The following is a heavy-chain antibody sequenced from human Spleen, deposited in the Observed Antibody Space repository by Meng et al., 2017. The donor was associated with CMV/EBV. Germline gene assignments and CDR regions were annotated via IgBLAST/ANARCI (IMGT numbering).Heavy chain of an antibody. J-gene: IGHJ6*02. CDR2: ISHSGST. Sequence: GSLRLSCAVYGGSFSGYYWSWIRQPPGKGLEWIGEISHSGSTNYNPSLKSRVTISVDTSKNQFSLKLSSVTAADTAVYYCARELGNYDFWSGYLYYYYYYGMDVWGQGTTVTVSS. D-gene: IGHD3-3*01. CDR3: ARELGNYDFWSGYLYYYYYYGMDV. CDR1: GGSFSGYY. V-gene: IGHV4-34*01.